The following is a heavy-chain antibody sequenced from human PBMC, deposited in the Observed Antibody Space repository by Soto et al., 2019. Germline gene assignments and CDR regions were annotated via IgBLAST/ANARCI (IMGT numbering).Heavy chain of an antibody. J-gene: IGHJ6*02. Sequence: EVQLVESGGGLVKPGGSLRLSCAASGFTFSSYSMNWVRQAPGKGLEWVSSISSSSSYIYYADSVKGRFTISRDNAKNSLYLQMNSLRAEDTAVYYCAVIGGKGVVPAARGYYYYGMDVWGQGTTVTVSS. CDR3: AVIGGKGVVPAARGYYYYGMDV. V-gene: IGHV3-21*01. CDR1: GFTFSSYS. CDR2: ISSSSSYI. D-gene: IGHD2-2*01.